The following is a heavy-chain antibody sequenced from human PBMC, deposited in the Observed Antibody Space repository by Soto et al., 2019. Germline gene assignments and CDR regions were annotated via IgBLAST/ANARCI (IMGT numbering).Heavy chain of an antibody. CDR1: VYPFTGYY. Sequence: ASVKVSCKTSVYPFTGYYMHWVRQAPGQGLQWMGWIDPDSGDTKYAQKFQGRVTMTMDTSISTAYMELSRLRSDDTAVYYFAKNLLVTTPDGFDIWGQGTMVTVSS. D-gene: IGHD3-22*01. J-gene: IGHJ3*02. V-gene: IGHV1-2*02. CDR2: IDPDSGDT. CDR3: AKNLLVTTPDGFDI.